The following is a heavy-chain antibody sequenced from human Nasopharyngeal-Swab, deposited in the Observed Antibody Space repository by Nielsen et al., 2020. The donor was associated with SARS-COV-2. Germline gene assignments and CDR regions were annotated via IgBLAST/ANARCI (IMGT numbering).Heavy chain of an antibody. CDR3: ARDRGALNV. CDR2: TYYRSQWYS. CDR1: GDSVSRNNAA. J-gene: IGHJ6*02. D-gene: IGHD3-10*01. V-gene: IGHV6-1*01. Sequence: SCAISGDSVSRNNAAWNWIRQSPSRGLEWLGRTYYRSQWYSDYAVSVKSRITIKPDPSTNQFSLQLNSVTPEDTAVYYCARDRGALNVWGQGTTVTVSS.